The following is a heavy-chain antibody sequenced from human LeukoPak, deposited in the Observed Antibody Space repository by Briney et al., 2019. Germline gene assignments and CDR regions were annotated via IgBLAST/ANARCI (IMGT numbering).Heavy chain of an antibody. CDR1: GFTFSGYA. J-gene: IGHJ6*02. CDR3: AKGRVRDGMDV. CDR2: ISGSGGGT. V-gene: IGHV3-23*01. Sequence: GGSLRLSCAASGFTFSGYAMNWVRQAPGKGLEWVSSISGSGGGTYYADFVKGRFTISRDNSKNTLYLQMNSLRAEDTAIYYCAKGRVRDGMDVWGQGTTVTVSS.